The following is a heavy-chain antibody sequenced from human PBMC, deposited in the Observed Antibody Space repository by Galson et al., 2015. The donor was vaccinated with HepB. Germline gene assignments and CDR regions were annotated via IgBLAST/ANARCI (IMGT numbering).Heavy chain of an antibody. J-gene: IGHJ3*02. CDR1: GFTFGNYW. CDR2: VSSDGRTT. Sequence: SLRLSCAASGFTFGNYWMHWVRQTPGMGLVWVSRVSSDGRTTTYAASVKGRFTISRDNAKNTQYLQMNSLRDEDTAVYYCARRGEYCSGDSCPPDDTFDIWGQGTMVTVSS. D-gene: IGHD2-15*01. V-gene: IGHV3-74*01. CDR3: ARRGEYCSGDSCPPDDTFDI.